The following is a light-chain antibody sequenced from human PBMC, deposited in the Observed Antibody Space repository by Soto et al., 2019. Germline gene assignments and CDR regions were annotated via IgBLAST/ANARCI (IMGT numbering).Light chain of an antibody. CDR2: WAS. V-gene: IGKV4-1*01. CDR3: LQYHCSPLS. Sequence: DAVVTQSPDSLAVSLGERATINCKSSQSVLFSSNNQNYLAWYQQKPGQPPKLLIHWASIRASGVPDRFSGTASGTSFTFTLTSPHAEDLSVYYRLQYHCSPLSFGGGTKVEMK. CDR1: QSVLFSSNNQNY. J-gene: IGKJ4*01.